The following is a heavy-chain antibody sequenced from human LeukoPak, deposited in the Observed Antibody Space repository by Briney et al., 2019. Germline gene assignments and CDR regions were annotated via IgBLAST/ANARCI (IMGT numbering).Heavy chain of an antibody. Sequence: PGGSLRLSCAASGFTFSRYWKSWARQAQGRGREGVAVISYYGYNKYYADSVNLRFTISIDNSKNTLYLQMNSLRPEDTALYYCAGTIGVVGPTTGIDYWGQGTLVTVSS. V-gene: IGHV3-30-3*01. CDR1: GFTFSRYW. J-gene: IGHJ4*02. CDR3: AGTIGVVGPTTGIDY. D-gene: IGHD1-26*01. CDR2: ISYYGYNK.